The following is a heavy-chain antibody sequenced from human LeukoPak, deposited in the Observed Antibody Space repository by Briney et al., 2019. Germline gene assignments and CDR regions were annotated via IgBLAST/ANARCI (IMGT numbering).Heavy chain of an antibody. J-gene: IGHJ5*02. CDR3: ARDNKGFDP. CDR2: IYYSGST. Sequence: SETLSLTCTVSGGSISSYYWSWIRQPPGKGLEWVGYIYYSGSTNYNPSLKSRVTISVDTSKNQFSLKLSSVTAADTAVYYCARDNKGFDPWGQGTLVTVSS. V-gene: IGHV4-59*01. CDR1: GGSISSYY.